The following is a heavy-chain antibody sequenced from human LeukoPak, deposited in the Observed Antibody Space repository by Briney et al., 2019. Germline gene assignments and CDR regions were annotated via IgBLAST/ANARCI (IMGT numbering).Heavy chain of an antibody. Sequence: ASVKVSCKASGYTFTSYYMHWVRQAPGQGLEWMGWINPNSGGTNYAQKFQGRVTMTRDTSISTAYMELSRLRSDDTAVYYCARGGTMVRGVISYYYYYYMDVWGKGTTVTVSS. V-gene: IGHV1-2*02. CDR2: INPNSGGT. J-gene: IGHJ6*03. CDR1: GYTFTSYY. D-gene: IGHD3-10*01. CDR3: ARGGTMVRGVISYYYYYYMDV.